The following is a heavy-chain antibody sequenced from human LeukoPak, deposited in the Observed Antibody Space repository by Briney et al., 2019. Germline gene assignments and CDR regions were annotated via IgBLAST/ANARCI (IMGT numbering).Heavy chain of an antibody. CDR2: ISWNSGSI. J-gene: IGHJ3*02. D-gene: IGHD3-22*01. CDR1: GFTFDDYA. Sequence: GGSLRLSCAASGFTFDDYAMHWVRQAPGKGLEWVSGISWNSGSIGYADSVKGRFTISRDNAKNSLYLQMNSLRAEDTAVYYCAKEVYYYDSTHAFDTWGQGTMVTVSS. V-gene: IGHV3-9*01. CDR3: AKEVYYYDSTHAFDT.